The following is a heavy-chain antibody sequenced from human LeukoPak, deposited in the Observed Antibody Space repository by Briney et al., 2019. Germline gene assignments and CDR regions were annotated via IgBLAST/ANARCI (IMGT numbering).Heavy chain of an antibody. CDR2: TYYRSKWYN. V-gene: IGHV6-1*01. D-gene: IGHD6-19*01. CDR1: GDSVSSNSAA. J-gene: IGHJ3*02. CDR3: ARVQYGSGWYRDAFDI. Sequence: SQTLSLTCAISGDSVSSNSAAWNWIRQSPSRGLEWLGRTYYRSKWYNDYAVSVKSRITINPDTSKNQFSLQLNSVTPEDTAVYYCARVQYGSGWYRDAFDIWGQGTMVTVSS.